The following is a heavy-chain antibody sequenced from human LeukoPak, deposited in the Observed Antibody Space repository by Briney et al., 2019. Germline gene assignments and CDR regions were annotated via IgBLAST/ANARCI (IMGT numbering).Heavy chain of an antibody. CDR3: ARHPPYCNSTSCRGAFDI. Sequence: PSETLPLTCTVSGGSISSSSYYWGWIRQPPGKGLEWIGSIYYSGSTYYNPSLKSRVTISVDTSKNQFSLKLSSVTAADTAVYYCARHPPYCNSTSCRGAFDIWGQGTMVTVSS. D-gene: IGHD2-2*01. V-gene: IGHV4-39*01. J-gene: IGHJ3*02. CDR1: GGSISSSSYY. CDR2: IYYSGST.